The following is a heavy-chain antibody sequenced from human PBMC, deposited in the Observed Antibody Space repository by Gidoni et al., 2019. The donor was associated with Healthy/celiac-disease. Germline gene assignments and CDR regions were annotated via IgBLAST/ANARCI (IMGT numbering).Heavy chain of an antibody. CDR3: TTIRYYDFWSGYYNY. CDR1: GFTFINAW. V-gene: IGHV3-15*01. J-gene: IGHJ4*02. Sequence: EVQLVYSGGGLVKPGGSLRLSCSASGFTFINAWMSWVRQAPGKGLEWVGRIKSKTDGGTTDYAAPVKGRFTISRDDSKNTLYLQMNSLKTEDTAVYDCTTIRYYDFWSGYYNYWGQGTLVTVSS. CDR2: IKSKTDGGTT. D-gene: IGHD3-3*01.